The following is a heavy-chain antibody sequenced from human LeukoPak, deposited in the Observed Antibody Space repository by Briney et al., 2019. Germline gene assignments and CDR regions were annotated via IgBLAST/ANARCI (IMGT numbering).Heavy chain of an antibody. CDR2: LKHDGSES. Sequence: GGSLRLSCVASGFTFNSYWMSWVRQAPGKGLEWVANLKHDGSESYYVDSVKGRFTISRGNAKNSLYLQMSSLRAEDTAVHYCARAYYDSSGYYYVYFDYWGQGTLVTVSS. CDR3: ARAYYDSSGYYYVYFDY. J-gene: IGHJ4*02. V-gene: IGHV3-7*01. D-gene: IGHD3-22*01. CDR1: GFTFNSYW.